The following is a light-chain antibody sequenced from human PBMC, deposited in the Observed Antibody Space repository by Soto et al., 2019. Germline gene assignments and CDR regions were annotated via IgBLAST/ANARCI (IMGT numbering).Light chain of an antibody. J-gene: IGKJ1*01. CDR1: QSVSSN. V-gene: IGKV3-15*01. CDR3: QQYNNRPPWT. Sequence: EIVMTQSPATLSVSPGERATLSCRASQSVSSNLAWYQQQPGQAPRLLIYGASTRATGIPARFSGSGSGTEFTLTISSLQSEDFAVYYCQQYNNRPPWTVGQGTKVEIK. CDR2: GAS.